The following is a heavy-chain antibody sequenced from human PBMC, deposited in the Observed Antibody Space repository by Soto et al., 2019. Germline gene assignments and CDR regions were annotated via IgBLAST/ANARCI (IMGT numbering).Heavy chain of an antibody. D-gene: IGHD4-17*01. V-gene: IGHV3-30-3*01. CDR2: ISYDGSNK. J-gene: IGHJ4*02. Sequence: QVQLVESGGGVVQPGRSLRLSCAASGFTFSSHAMHWVRQAPGKGLEWVAVISYDGSNKYYADSVKGRFTISRDNSKNTLYLRMNSLRAEDTAVYYCARDRGDYGDYVFDYWGQGTLVTVSS. CDR3: ARDRGDYGDYVFDY. CDR1: GFTFSSHA.